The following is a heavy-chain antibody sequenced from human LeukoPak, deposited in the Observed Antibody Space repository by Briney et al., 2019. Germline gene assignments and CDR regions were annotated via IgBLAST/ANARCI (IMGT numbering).Heavy chain of an antibody. J-gene: IGHJ6*02. Sequence: SETLSLTCTVSGGSISNSSYYWGWIRQPPGKGLEWIGSIYYSGSTYYNPSLKSRVTISVDTSKNQFSLKLSSVTAADTAVYYCARREGWLRSPYYYGMDVWGQGTTVTVSS. CDR3: ARREGWLRSPYYYGMDV. V-gene: IGHV4-39*07. D-gene: IGHD5-12*01. CDR2: IYYSGST. CDR1: GGSISNSSYY.